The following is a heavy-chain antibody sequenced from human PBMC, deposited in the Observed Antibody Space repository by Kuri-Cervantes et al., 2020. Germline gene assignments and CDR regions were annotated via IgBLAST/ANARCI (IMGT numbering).Heavy chain of an antibody. J-gene: IGHJ6*02. D-gene: IGHD4-17*01. CDR3: AREGSTVTTGYYYYGMDV. Sequence: GGSLRLSCAASGFTFSSYGMHWVRQAPGKGLEWVAVIWYDGSNKYYADSVKGRFTISRDNSKNTLYLQMNSLRAEDTAVYYCAREGSTVTTGYYYYGMDVWGQGTTVTVSS. CDR1: GFTFSSYG. V-gene: IGHV3-33*01. CDR2: IWYDGSNK.